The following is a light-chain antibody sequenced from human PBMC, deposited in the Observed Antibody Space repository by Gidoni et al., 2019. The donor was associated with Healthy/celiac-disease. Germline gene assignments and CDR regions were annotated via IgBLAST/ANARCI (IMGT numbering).Light chain of an antibody. Sequence: EIVMTQSPATLSVSPGERATLSCRASQSVSSNLAWYQQKPGQAPRLLIYGASTRATGIPARFSGSGSGKEFTLTISSLQSEDFAVYYCQKYNNWPLYTFGQGTKLEIK. V-gene: IGKV3-15*01. J-gene: IGKJ2*01. CDR1: QSVSSN. CDR3: QKYNNWPLYT. CDR2: GAS.